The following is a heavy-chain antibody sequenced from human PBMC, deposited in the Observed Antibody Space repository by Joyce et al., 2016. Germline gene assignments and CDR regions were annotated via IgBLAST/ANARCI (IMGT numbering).Heavy chain of an antibody. J-gene: IGHJ4*02. CDR3: ARSQWLAPLMY. Sequence: QVQLQQWGAGLLKPSETLSLTCAVSGGPFRGFFWTWVRQPPGKGLEWIGDINNSGDTNYNPSLKTRVTFSVDTSKNQVSLKLTSLSAADTAVYYCARSQWLAPLMYWGQGTPVTVSS. D-gene: IGHD6-19*01. V-gene: IGHV4-34*01. CDR1: GGPFRGFF. CDR2: INNSGDT.